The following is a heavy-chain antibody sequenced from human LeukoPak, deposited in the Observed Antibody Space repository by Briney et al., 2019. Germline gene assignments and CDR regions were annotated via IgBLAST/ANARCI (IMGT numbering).Heavy chain of an antibody. V-gene: IGHV4-31*03. Sequence: PSQTLSLTCSVSGGSISNGDYYWSWIRQHPEKGLEWTGYIYYSGSAYYNPSLKGRVTVSIDTTKDQFSLRLSSVTAADTAVYYCARADFRGGYFASFDYWGQGTLVTVSS. CDR1: GGSISNGDYY. CDR2: IYYSGSA. J-gene: IGHJ4*02. D-gene: IGHD3-3*01. CDR3: ARADFRGGYFASFDY.